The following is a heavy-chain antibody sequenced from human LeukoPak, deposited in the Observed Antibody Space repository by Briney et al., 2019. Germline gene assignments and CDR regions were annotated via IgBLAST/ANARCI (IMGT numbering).Heavy chain of an antibody. CDR3: ARHRHYDILI. D-gene: IGHD3-9*01. Sequence: SETLSLTCAVYGGSFSGYYWSWIRQPPGKGLEWIGEINHSGSTNYNPSLKSRVTISVDTSKNQFSLKLSPVTAADTAVYYCARHRHYDILIWGQGTLVTVSS. J-gene: IGHJ4*02. CDR1: GGSFSGYY. CDR2: INHSGST. V-gene: IGHV4-34*01.